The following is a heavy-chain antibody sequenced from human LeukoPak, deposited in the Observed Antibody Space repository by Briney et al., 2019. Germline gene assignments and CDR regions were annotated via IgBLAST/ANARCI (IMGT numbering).Heavy chain of an antibody. CDR1: GGSISGNDDY. D-gene: IGHD3-22*01. CDR3: ARVRTTMIVVES. Sequence: SETLSLTCSVSGGSISGNDDYWGWLRQPPGKGLEWIGYIHNSGSTYYNPSLKSRVTVSKDTPKNQFSLKLTSVTAADTAVYYCARVRTTMIVVESWGQGTLVTVS. V-gene: IGHV4-30-4*01. CDR2: IHNSGST. J-gene: IGHJ4*02.